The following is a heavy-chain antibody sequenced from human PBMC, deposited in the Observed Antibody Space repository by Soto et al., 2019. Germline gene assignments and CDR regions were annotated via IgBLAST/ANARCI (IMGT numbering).Heavy chain of an antibody. J-gene: IGHJ6*02. CDR3: ARASPPTPAQYHYYYGMDV. V-gene: IGHV1-2*04. CDR1: GYTFTGYY. D-gene: IGHD2-2*01. CDR2: INPNSGGT. Sequence: QVQLVQSGAEVKKPGASVKVSCKASGYTFTGYYMHWVRQAPGQGLEWMGWINPNSGGTNYAQKFQGWVTMTSDTPISTAYMELSRLRSDDTAVYYCARASPPTPAQYHYYYGMDVWGQGTTVTVSS.